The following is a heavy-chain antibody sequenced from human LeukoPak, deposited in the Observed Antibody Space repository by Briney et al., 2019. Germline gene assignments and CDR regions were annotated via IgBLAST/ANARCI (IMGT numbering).Heavy chain of an antibody. D-gene: IGHD3-3*01. CDR3: ARDDFWSGYGFDP. J-gene: IGHJ5*02. V-gene: IGHV4-59*01. Sequence: SETLSLTCTVSGGSISSYYWSWIRQPPGKGLEWIGYIYYSGSTNYNPSLKSRVTISVDTSKNQFSLKLSSVTAADTAVYYCARDDFWSGYGFDPWGQGTLVTVSS. CDR1: GGSISSYY. CDR2: IYYSGST.